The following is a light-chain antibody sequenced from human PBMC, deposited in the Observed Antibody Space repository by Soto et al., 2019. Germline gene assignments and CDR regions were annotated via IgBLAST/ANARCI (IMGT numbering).Light chain of an antibody. Sequence: EIVMTQSPATLSVSPGERATLSCRASQSVSSNLAWYQQKPGQAPRLLIYGASTRATGIPARFSGSGSGTEFTLTISSLQSEDFATYYCQQYDYLVTFGQGTKVDIK. CDR2: GAS. J-gene: IGKJ1*01. CDR1: QSVSSN. CDR3: QQYDYLVT. V-gene: IGKV3-15*01.